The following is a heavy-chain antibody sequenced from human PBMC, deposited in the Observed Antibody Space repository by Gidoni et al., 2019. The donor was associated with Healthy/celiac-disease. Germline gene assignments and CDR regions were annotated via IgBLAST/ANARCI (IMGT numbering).Heavy chain of an antibody. CDR2: ISSSSSYI. V-gene: IGHV3-21*01. Sequence: EVQLVESGGGLVKPGGSLRLSCAASGFTFSSYSMNWVRQAPGKGLEWVSSISSSSSYIYYADSVKGRFTISRDNAKNSLYLQMNSLRAEDTAVYYCAREGYYDFWSGYTDYWGQGTLVTVSS. J-gene: IGHJ4*02. CDR3: AREGYYDFWSGYTDY. CDR1: GFTFSSYS. D-gene: IGHD3-3*01.